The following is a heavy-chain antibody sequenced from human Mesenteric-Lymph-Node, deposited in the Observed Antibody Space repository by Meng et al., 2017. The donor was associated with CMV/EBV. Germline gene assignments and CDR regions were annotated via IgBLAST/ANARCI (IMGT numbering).Heavy chain of an antibody. Sequence: GDSVSSNSAAWNWIRQSPSRGLEWLGRTYYRSGWYNNYAVSVKGRITINPDTSKNQFSLQLSSVTPDDTAVYYCARDRCGSYCFDYWGQGTLVTVSS. CDR1: GDSVSSNSAA. V-gene: IGHV6-1*01. CDR3: ARDRCGSYCFDY. D-gene: IGHD1-26*01. J-gene: IGHJ4*02. CDR2: TYYRSGWYN.